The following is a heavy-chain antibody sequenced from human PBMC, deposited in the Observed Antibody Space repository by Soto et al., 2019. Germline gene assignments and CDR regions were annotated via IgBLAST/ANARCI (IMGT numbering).Heavy chain of an antibody. Sequence: QLQLQESGPGLVKPSETLSLICTVSGDSISSGRYHWGWIRQPPGKGLDFIATIHYTGNTHYNPSLRSGVTLFVDTSKSQVTLRLSSVTAADTAVYYCARGDGFGVVTPFIDRWGQGTLVTVSS. CDR1: GDSISSGRYH. J-gene: IGHJ5*02. V-gene: IGHV4-39*01. CDR2: IHYTGNT. D-gene: IGHD3-3*01. CDR3: ARGDGFGVVTPFIDR.